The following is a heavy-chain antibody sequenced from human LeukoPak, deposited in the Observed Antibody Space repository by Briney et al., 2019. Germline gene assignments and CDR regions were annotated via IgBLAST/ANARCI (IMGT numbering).Heavy chain of an antibody. CDR2: AHLDGGT. D-gene: IGHD3-3*01. CDR3: AREGGFYRPLDY. Sequence: SETLSLTCGVSGGSVINTNWWTWVRQPPGKGLEWIGEAHLDGGTNYNPSLESRLTMSVDVSENQVSLKLTSVTAADTAVYYCAREGGFYRPLDYSGQGTLVTVSS. V-gene: IGHV4-4*02. J-gene: IGHJ4*02. CDR1: GGSVINTNW.